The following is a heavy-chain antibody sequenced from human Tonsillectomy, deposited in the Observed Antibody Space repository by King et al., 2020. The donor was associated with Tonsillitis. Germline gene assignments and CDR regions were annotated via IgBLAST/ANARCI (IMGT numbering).Heavy chain of an antibody. CDR3: ARDLRSDLYGMDV. D-gene: IGHD3-3*01. CDR1: GFTFSSYA. J-gene: IGHJ6*02. Sequence: VQLVESGGGVVQPGRSLRLSCAASGFTFSSYAMHWVRQAPGKGLEGVAVISYDGSNKYYADSVKGRFTISRENSKNTLYLQMNSLRAEDTAVYYCARDLRSDLYGMDVWGQGTTVTVSS. CDR2: ISYDGSNK. V-gene: IGHV3-30-3*01.